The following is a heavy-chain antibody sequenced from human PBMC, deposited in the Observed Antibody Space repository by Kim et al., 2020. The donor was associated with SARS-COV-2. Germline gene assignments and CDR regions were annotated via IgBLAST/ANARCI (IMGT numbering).Heavy chain of an antibody. V-gene: IGHV3-74*01. CDR3: ARGLGGRDSGL. D-gene: IGHD5-12*01. J-gene: IGHJ4*02. Sequence: GGSLRLSCAASGFTFSDYWMHWVRQVSGKGLVWVSRIGPDGGDATYADYLKGRFTISRDNAKNSLYLQMNSLRAEDTAVYYCARGLGGRDSGLWGQGTPVTVSS. CDR2: IGPDGGDA. CDR1: GFTFSDYW.